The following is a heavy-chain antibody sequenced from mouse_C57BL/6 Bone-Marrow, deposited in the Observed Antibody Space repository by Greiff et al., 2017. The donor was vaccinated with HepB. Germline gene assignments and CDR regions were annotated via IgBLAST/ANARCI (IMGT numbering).Heavy chain of an antibody. Sequence: EVKLVESGGGLVKPGGSLKLSCAASGFTFSDYGMHWVRQAPEKGLEWVAYISSGSSTIYYADTVKGRFTISRDNAKNTLFLQMTSLRSEDTAMYYCARGKRWLLPFAYWGQGTLVTVSA. J-gene: IGHJ3*01. V-gene: IGHV5-17*01. CDR2: ISSGSSTI. CDR1: GFTFSDYG. D-gene: IGHD2-3*01. CDR3: ARGKRWLLPFAY.